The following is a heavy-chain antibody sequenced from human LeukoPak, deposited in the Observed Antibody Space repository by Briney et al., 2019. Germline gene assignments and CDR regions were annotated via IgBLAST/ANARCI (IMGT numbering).Heavy chain of an antibody. J-gene: IGHJ4*02. V-gene: IGHV3-30-3*01. Sequence: PGGSLRLSCAASGFTFSSYAMHWVRQAPGKGLEWVAVISYDGSNKYYADSVKGRFTISRDNSKNTLYLQMNSLRAEDTAVYYCARVGTSYSSSWYFDYWGQGTLVTVSS. D-gene: IGHD6-13*01. CDR1: GFTFSSYA. CDR3: ARVGTSYSSSWYFDY. CDR2: ISYDGSNK.